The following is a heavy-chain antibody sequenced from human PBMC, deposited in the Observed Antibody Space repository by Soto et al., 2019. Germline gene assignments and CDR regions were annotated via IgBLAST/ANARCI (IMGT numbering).Heavy chain of an antibody. V-gene: IGHV4-30-2*01. CDR1: GGSISSGGYS. CDR3: VTRAYHFLSDY. CDR2: IYHSGST. J-gene: IGHJ4*01. D-gene: IGHD3-16*01. Sequence: PSETLSLTCAVSGGSISSGGYSWSWIRQPPGKGLEWIGYIYHSGSTYYNPSLKSRVTISVDRAKNQFSLKLTSMTAADTAVYFCVTRAYHFLSDYRGHGTLVTVSS.